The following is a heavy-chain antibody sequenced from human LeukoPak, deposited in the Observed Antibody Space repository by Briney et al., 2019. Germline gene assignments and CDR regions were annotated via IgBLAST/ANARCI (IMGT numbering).Heavy chain of an antibody. J-gene: IGHJ4*02. CDR3: ARDRYYGSGSYYIAEKYFDY. D-gene: IGHD3-10*01. Sequence: ASVKVSCKASGYTFTSYYMHWARQAPGQGLEWMGIINPSGGSTSYAQKFQGRVTMTRDTSTSTVYMELSSLRSEDTAVYYCARDRYYGSGSYYIAEKYFDYWGQGTLVTVSS. V-gene: IGHV1-46*01. CDR2: INPSGGST. CDR1: GYTFTSYY.